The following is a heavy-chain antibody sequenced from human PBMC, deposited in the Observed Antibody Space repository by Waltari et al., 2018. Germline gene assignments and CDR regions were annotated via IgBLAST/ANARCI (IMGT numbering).Heavy chain of an antibody. Sequence: QVQLVQSGAEVKKPGSSVKVSCKASGGTFSSYAISWVRQAPVQGLEWMGGIIPICGTANYAQKFQGRVTITADESTSTAYMELSSLRSEDTAVYYCARTSPVRFTYYYYYMDVWGKGTTVTVSS. CDR1: GGTFSSYA. CDR3: ARTSPVRFTYYYYYMDV. D-gene: IGHD3-10*01. J-gene: IGHJ6*03. CDR2: IIPICGTA. V-gene: IGHV1-69*01.